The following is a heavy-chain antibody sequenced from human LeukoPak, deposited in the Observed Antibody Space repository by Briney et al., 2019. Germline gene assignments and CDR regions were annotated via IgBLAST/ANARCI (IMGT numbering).Heavy chain of an antibody. CDR3: ARLLTFSGDYGMDV. J-gene: IGHJ6*02. CDR1: GYTLSGYY. D-gene: IGHD6-25*01. CDR2: INPNSGGT. Sequence: ASVKVSCKASGYTLSGYYIHWVRQAPGQGLEWMGWINPNSGGTNSAQNFQGRVTMTRDTSINTAYMELSSLRSDDTAVYFCARLLTFSGDYGMDVWGQGTVVTVSS. V-gene: IGHV1-2*02.